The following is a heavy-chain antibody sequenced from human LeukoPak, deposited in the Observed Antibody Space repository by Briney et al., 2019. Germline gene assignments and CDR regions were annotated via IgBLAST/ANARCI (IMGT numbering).Heavy chain of an antibody. CDR2: MNPNSGNT. CDR3: ASSEGDMTAFDY. J-gene: IGHJ4*02. V-gene: IGHV1-8*01. D-gene: IGHD3-9*01. CDR1: GYTFTSYD. Sequence: ASVKASCKASGYTFTSYDINWVRQATGQGLEWMGWMNPNSGNTDYAQKFQGRVTMTRNTSISTAYMELNSLRSEDTAVYYCASSEGDMTAFDYWGQGTLVTVSS.